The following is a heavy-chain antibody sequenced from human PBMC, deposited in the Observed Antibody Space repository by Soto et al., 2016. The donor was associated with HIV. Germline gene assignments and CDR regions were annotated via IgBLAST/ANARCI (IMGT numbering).Heavy chain of an antibody. Sequence: EVQLVESGGGLVQPGGSLRLSCAASGFTLSNYAMSWVRQAPGKGLEWVSCMSGNGSTTYYIDSVKGRFTLSRDNSKNTLYLQMNSLRAGDTAIYYCARDSRSPSFYDSSGRGKFYFDYWGPGSLVTVSS. CDR3: ARDSRSPSFYDSSGRGKFYFDY. CDR2: MSGNGSTT. V-gene: IGHV3-23*04. D-gene: IGHD3-22*01. CDR1: GFTLSNYA. J-gene: IGHJ4*02.